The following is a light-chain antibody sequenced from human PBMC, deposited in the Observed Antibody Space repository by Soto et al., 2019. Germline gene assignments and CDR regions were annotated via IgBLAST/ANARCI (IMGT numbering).Light chain of an antibody. CDR1: QSVSNY. CDR2: DSS. CDR3: QQRSDWPPIT. Sequence: EIVLTQSPPTLSLSPGERATPSCRASQSVSNYLVWYQQKPGQAPRLLIYDSSSRATGIPARFSGSGSGTDFTLTISSLEPEDFAVYYCQQRSDWPPITFGQGTRLEIK. J-gene: IGKJ5*01. V-gene: IGKV3-11*01.